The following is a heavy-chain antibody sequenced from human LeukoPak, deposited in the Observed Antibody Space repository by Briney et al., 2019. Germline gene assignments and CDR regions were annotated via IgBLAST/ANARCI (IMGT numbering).Heavy chain of an antibody. V-gene: IGHV3-23*01. CDR3: AKPLAYCGGDCSPGGY. J-gene: IGHJ4*02. Sequence: PGGSLRLSCAASGFTFSSYAMSWVRQAPGKGLEWVSAISGSGGSTYYADSVKGRFTISRDNSKNTLYLQMNSLRAEDTAVYYCAKPLAYCGGDCSPGGYWGQGTLVTVSS. CDR1: GFTFSSYA. CDR2: ISGSGGST. D-gene: IGHD2-21*02.